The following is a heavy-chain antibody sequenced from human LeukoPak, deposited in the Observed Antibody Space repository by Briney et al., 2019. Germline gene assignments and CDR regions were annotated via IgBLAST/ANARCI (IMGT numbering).Heavy chain of an antibody. D-gene: IGHD3-3*01. V-gene: IGHV4-39*07. Sequence: SETLSLTCTVSGGSIRDTTYYWGWIRQPPGKGLEWIGSIYYSGNTYYNPSLMSRVTISVDTSKNQFSLKLSSVTAADTAIYYCARDEGVAIFGMDFWYFDLWGRGTLVTVSS. J-gene: IGHJ2*01. CDR1: GGSIRDTTYY. CDR3: ARDEGVAIFGMDFWYFDL. CDR2: IYYSGNT.